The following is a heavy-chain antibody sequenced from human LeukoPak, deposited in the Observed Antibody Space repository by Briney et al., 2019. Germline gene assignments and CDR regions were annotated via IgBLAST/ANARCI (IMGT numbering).Heavy chain of an antibody. J-gene: IGHJ6*03. CDR1: GGSFSGYY. Sequence: SETLSLTCAVYGGSFSGYYWSWIRQPPGKGLEWIGEINHSGSTNYNPSLKSRVTISVDTSKNQFSLKLSSVTAADTAVYYCARLRIYYYYYMGVWGKGTTATVSS. V-gene: IGHV4-34*01. D-gene: IGHD2-15*01. CDR3: ARLRIYYYYYMGV. CDR2: INHSGST.